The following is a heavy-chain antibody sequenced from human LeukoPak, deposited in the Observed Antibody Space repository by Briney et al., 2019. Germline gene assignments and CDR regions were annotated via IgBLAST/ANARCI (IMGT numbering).Heavy chain of an antibody. CDR2: ISSSSSYI. Sequence: GGSLRLSCAASGFTFSSYSMNWVRQAPGKGLECVSSISSSSSYIYYADSVKGRFTISRDNSKNTLYLQMNSLRAEDTAVYYCAKDISAGDCPDYWGQGTLVTVSS. V-gene: IGHV3-21*01. D-gene: IGHD2-21*02. J-gene: IGHJ4*02. CDR1: GFTFSSYS. CDR3: AKDISAGDCPDY.